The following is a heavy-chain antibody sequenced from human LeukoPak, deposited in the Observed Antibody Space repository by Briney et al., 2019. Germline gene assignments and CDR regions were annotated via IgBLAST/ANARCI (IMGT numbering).Heavy chain of an antibody. CDR1: GYTFTSYD. CDR2: MSPNSDNT. V-gene: IGHV1-8*01. D-gene: IGHD3-16*01. J-gene: IGHJ6*03. CDR3: ARGMTQCMDV. Sequence: GASVKVSCKTSGYTFTSYDINWVRQATGQGLEWMGYMSPNSDNTGYVQKFQGRVTMTRNTSINTAYMELSSLRSEDTAVYYCARGMTQCMDVWGKGTTVTVSS.